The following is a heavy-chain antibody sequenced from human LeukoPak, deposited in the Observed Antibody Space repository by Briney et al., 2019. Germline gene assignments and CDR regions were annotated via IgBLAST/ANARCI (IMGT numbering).Heavy chain of an antibody. Sequence: GGSLRLSCAASGFTFSSYWMSWVRQAPGKGLEWVANIKQDGSEKYYVDSVKGRFTISRDNAKNSLYLQMNSLRAEDTAVYYCAREGNYYDSSGYPFDYWGQGTLVTVSS. V-gene: IGHV3-7*01. CDR2: IKQDGSEK. D-gene: IGHD3-22*01. J-gene: IGHJ4*02. CDR3: AREGNYYDSSGYPFDY. CDR1: GFTFSSYW.